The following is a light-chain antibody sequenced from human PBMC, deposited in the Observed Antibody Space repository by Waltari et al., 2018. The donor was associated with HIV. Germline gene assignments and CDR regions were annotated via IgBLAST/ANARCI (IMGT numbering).Light chain of an antibody. V-gene: IGLV2-8*01. Sequence: QSALTQSPSASGSPGQPVNISCSGANSHIIDYNYVSWYQQHSDRPPKLIIFEVTKRPAGVPDRFSGSKSGNTASLFVSGLQPEDEATYFCSSFAGTHKLFGGGTKLTVL. CDR3: SSFAGTHKL. J-gene: IGLJ2*01. CDR1: NSHIIDYNY. CDR2: EVT.